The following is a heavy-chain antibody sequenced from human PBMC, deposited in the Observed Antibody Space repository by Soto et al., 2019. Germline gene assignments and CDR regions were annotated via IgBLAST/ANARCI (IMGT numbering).Heavy chain of an antibody. CDR1: GGSISSYY. D-gene: IGHD6-6*01. V-gene: IGHV4-59*01. CDR2: IYYSGIT. Sequence: QVQLQESGPGLVKPSETLSLTCTVSGGSISSYYWSWIRQPPGKGLEWIGYIYYSGITNYNPSLTSRVTISVDTSKNQFSLKLSSVTAADTAVYYCARGGSSFFSYYYYMDVWGKGTTVTVSS. J-gene: IGHJ6*03. CDR3: ARGGSSFFSYYYYMDV.